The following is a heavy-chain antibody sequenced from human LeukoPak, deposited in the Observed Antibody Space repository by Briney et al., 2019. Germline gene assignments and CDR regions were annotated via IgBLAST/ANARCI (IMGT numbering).Heavy chain of an antibody. V-gene: IGHV4-59*12. CDR3: ARASHGWYFDL. CDR1: GGSIRSYY. D-gene: IGHD6-6*01. CDR2: IYYSGST. J-gene: IGHJ2*01. Sequence: PSETLSLTCTVSGGSIRSYYWSWIRQPTGKGLEWIGYIYYSGSTNYNPSLKSRVTISADTSKNQFSLKLSSVTAADTAVYYCARASHGWYFDLWGRGTLVTVSS.